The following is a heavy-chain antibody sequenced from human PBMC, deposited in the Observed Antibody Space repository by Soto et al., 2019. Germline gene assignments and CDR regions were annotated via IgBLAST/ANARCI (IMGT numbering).Heavy chain of an antibody. V-gene: IGHV3-74*01. Sequence: GGSLSLSCAASGFTFSSYWMHWVRRPPGKGLVWVSRINSDGSSTSYADSVKGRFTISRDNAKNTLYLQMNSLRAEDTAVYYCARLLPVAGINYWGQGTLVTVSS. D-gene: IGHD6-19*01. CDR1: GFTFSSYW. J-gene: IGHJ4*02. CDR3: ARLLPVAGINY. CDR2: INSDGSST.